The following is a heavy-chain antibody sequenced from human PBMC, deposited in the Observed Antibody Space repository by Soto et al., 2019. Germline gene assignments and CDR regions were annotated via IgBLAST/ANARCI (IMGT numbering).Heavy chain of an antibody. CDR1: GFTFSNYW. J-gene: IGHJ6*04. Sequence: QPGGSLRLSCSASGFTFSNYWMHWVRQAPGKGLVWVSRINSDGSSTNYADSVKGRFTISRDNAKNTLYLQMNSLRAEDTAVYYCESRYCSITSCYFFWGKGTTVTVSS. CDR3: ESRYCSITSCYFF. V-gene: IGHV3-74*01. CDR2: INSDGSST. D-gene: IGHD2-2*01.